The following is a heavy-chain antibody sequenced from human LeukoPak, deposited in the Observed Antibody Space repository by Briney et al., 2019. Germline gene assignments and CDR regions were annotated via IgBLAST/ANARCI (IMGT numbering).Heavy chain of an antibody. CDR3: VRRVLQYFDWFPLDF. J-gene: IGHJ4*02. D-gene: IGHD3-9*01. Sequence: PSETLSLTCTVSGGSISSGSYYWSWIRQPAGKGLEWIGRIYTSGSTNYNPSLKSRVTISVDTSKNQFSLKLSSVTAADTAVYYCVRRVLQYFDWFPLDFWGQGTLVTVSS. V-gene: IGHV4-61*02. CDR2: IYTSGST. CDR1: GGSISSGSYY.